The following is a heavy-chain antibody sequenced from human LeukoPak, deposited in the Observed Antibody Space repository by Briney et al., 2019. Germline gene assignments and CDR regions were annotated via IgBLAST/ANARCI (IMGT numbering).Heavy chain of an antibody. CDR2: IRYDGSNK. D-gene: IGHD3-22*01. CDR3: ARVLSDSSGDEAFDI. J-gene: IGHJ3*02. Sequence: GGSLRLSCAASGFTFSSYGMHWVRQAPGKGLEWVAFIRYDGSNKYYADSVKGRFTISRDNSKNTLYLQMNSLRAEDTAVYYCARVLSDSSGDEAFDIWGQGTMVTVSS. CDR1: GFTFSSYG. V-gene: IGHV3-30*02.